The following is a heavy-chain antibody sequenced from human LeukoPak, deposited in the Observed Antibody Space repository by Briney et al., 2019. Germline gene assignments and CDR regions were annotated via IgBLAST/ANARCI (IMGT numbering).Heavy chain of an antibody. V-gene: IGHV3-30*04. CDR1: GFTFSSYA. D-gene: IGHD6-19*01. CDR3: ARAEIAVAGMSAY. CDR2: ISYDGSNK. J-gene: IGHJ4*02. Sequence: PGGSLRLSCAASGFTFSSYAMHWVRQAPGKGLEWVAVISYDGSNKYYADSVKGRFTISRDNSKNTLNLQMNSLRAEDTAVYYCARAEIAVAGMSAYWGQGTLVTVSS.